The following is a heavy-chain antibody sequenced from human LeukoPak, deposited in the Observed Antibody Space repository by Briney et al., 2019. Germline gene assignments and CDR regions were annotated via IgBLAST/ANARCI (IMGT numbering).Heavy chain of an antibody. J-gene: IGHJ4*02. CDR3: ARSRHRTFPHDY. V-gene: IGHV4-59*01. CDR2: IYYSGST. CDR1: GGSISSYY. Sequence: PSETLSLTCTVSGGSISSYYWSWIRQPPGKGLEWIGYIYYSGSTNYRPSLKSRVTISVDTSKNQFSLKLSSVTAADTAVYYCARSRHRTFPHDYWGQGTLVTVSS. D-gene: IGHD3-16*01.